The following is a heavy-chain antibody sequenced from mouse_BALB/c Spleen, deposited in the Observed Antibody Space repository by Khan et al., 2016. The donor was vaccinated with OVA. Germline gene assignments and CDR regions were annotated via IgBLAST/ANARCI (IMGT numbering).Heavy chain of an antibody. Sequence: QVQLQQSGPELVMPGASVKMSCKASGYSFTDYIITWVKQRTGQGLQWIGEIYPGSGSINSNEKFKGKATLTADKSSNTAYMQLSSLTSEDSAVYFCARRDYGSRYPGFAYWGRGTLVTVSA. CDR1: GYSFTDYI. V-gene: IGHV1-77*01. CDR2: IYPGSGSI. CDR3: ARRDYGSRYPGFAY. D-gene: IGHD1-1*01. J-gene: IGHJ3*01.